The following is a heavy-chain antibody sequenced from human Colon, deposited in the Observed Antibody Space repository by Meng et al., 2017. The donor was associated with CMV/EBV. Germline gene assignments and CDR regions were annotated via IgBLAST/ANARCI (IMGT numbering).Heavy chain of an antibody. CDR3: VRESQSGSYIYLQH. J-gene: IGHJ1*01. CDR1: GYTFTNYG. D-gene: IGHD1-26*01. CDR2: ISAYTGDT. Sequence: QVQLVQSGGGVKKPGASGKVSCKASGYTFTNYGISWVRQAPGQGLEWMGWISAYTGDTYYAQKFQGRVTMTTDTSTSTAYMELRSLRSDDTAVYYCVRESQSGSYIYLQHWGQGTLVTVSS. V-gene: IGHV1-18*01.